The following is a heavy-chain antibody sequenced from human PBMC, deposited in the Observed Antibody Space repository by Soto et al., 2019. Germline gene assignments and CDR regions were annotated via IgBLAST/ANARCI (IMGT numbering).Heavy chain of an antibody. CDR3: AKDRMGATPNWFDP. Sequence: LRLSCAASGFTFSIYAMSWVRQAPGKGLEWVSTISGGGGSTYYADSVKGRFTISRDTSKNTLYLQMNSLRPEDTAVYYCAKDRMGATPNWFDPWGQGTLVTVSS. J-gene: IGHJ5*02. CDR2: ISGGGGST. CDR1: GFTFSIYA. D-gene: IGHD1-26*01. V-gene: IGHV3-23*01.